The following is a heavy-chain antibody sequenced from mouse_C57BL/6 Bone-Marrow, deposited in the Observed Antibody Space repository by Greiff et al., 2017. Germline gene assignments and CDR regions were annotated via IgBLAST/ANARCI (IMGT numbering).Heavy chain of an antibody. D-gene: IGHD1-1*01. CDR1: GYTFTSYW. V-gene: IGHV1-69*01. CDR2: IDPSDSYT. Sequence: VQLQQPGAELVMPGASVKLSCKASGYTFTSYWMHWVKQRPGQGLEWIGEIDPSDSYTNYNQKFKGKSTLTVDKSSSTAYMQLSSLTSEDSAVYYCAREGTTVVAAYYFDYWGQGTPLTVAS. CDR3: AREGTTVVAAYYFDY. J-gene: IGHJ2*01.